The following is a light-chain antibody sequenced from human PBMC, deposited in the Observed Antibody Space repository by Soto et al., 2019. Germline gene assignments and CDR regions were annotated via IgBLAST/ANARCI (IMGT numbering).Light chain of an antibody. CDR3: QQSSNWPPWT. Sequence: EIVLTQSPATLSLSPGERATFSCKASQSVGTSFAWFQQKPGQAPRLLSYDASVRATGIPARFSGRGAATDFTLTSSSLQPKDIAMYYCQQSSNWPPWTFGRGPRVEI. CDR2: DAS. J-gene: IGKJ1*01. CDR1: QSVGTS. V-gene: IGKV3-11*01.